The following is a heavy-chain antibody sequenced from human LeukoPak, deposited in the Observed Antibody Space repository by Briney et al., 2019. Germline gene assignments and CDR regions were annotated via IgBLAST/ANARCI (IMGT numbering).Heavy chain of an antibody. CDR1: GFTFSSYE. D-gene: IGHD4-17*01. V-gene: IGHV3-48*03. J-gene: IGHJ3*01. Sequence: GGTLRLSCAASGFTFSSYEMNWVRQAPGKGLEWVSYISGSGGTIYYGDSVKGRFTISRDNAKNSMYLQMNSLIAEDTAVYYCARDELRSGAFDVWGQGTMVTVSS. CDR3: ARDELRSGAFDV. CDR2: ISGSGGTI.